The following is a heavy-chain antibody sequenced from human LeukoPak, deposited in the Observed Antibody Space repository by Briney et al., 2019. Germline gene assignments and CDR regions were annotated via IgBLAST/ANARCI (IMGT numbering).Heavy chain of an antibody. CDR3: ARPSARVFAFDI. V-gene: IGHV4-34*01. J-gene: IGHJ3*02. CDR2: INHSGST. D-gene: IGHD1-26*01. CDR1: GGSFSGYY. Sequence: SETLSLTCAVYGGSFSGYYWSWIRQPPGKGLEWIGEINHSGSTNYNPSLKSRVTISVDTSKSQFSLKLSSVTAADTAVYYCARPSARVFAFDIWGQGTMVTVSS.